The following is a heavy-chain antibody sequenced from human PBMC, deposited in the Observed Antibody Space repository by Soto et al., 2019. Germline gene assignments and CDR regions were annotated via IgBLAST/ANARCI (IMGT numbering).Heavy chain of an antibody. D-gene: IGHD4-17*01. J-gene: IGHJ4*02. CDR1: GYTFTSYP. Sequence: ASVKVSCKASGYTFTSYPTHWVRQAPGQRLEWMGWIDAGNGNTKYSQKFRGRVTFTTDTSASTAYMDLSSLRSEDTAVYYCARVDYGGNQAVDYWGQGTLVTVSS. CDR2: IDAGNGNT. V-gene: IGHV1-3*01. CDR3: ARVDYGGNQAVDY.